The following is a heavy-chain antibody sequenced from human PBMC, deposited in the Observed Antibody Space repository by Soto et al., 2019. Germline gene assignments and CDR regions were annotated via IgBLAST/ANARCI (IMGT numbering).Heavy chain of an antibody. Sequence: QITLKESGPTLVKPTQTLTLTCTFSGFSLSTSGVGVGWIRQPPGKALEWLALIYWNDDKRYTPSLKSRLTIPKDTSKNQVVLTMTNVDPVDTATYYCAHQDCSGGSCYGADCFDPWVQGTLVTVSS. CDR1: GFSLSTSGVG. J-gene: IGHJ5*02. CDR3: AHQDCSGGSCYGADCFDP. CDR2: IYWNDDK. V-gene: IGHV2-5*01. D-gene: IGHD2-15*01.